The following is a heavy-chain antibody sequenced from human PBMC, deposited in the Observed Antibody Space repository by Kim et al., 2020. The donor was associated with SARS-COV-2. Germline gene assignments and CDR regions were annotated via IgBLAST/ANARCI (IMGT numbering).Heavy chain of an antibody. D-gene: IGHD2-15*01. Sequence: SETLSLTCTVSGGSVSSGSYYWSWIRQPPGKGLEWIGYIYYSGSTNYNPSLKSRVTISVDTSKNQFSLRLSSVTAADTAVYYCARAYCSGGSCYPAEYDYWGQGTLVTVSS. CDR2: IYYSGST. J-gene: IGHJ4*02. CDR1: GGSVSSGSYY. CDR3: ARAYCSGGSCYPAEYDY. V-gene: IGHV4-61*01.